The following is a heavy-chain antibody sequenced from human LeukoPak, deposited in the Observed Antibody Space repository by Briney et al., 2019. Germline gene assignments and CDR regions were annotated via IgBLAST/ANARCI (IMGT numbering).Heavy chain of an antibody. CDR3: AKATYYYDSSGYYYHY. CDR1: GLTFSSYA. D-gene: IGHD3-22*01. V-gene: IGHV3-23*01. J-gene: IGHJ4*02. Sequence: GGSLRLSCAASGLTFSSYAMSWVRQAPGKGLEWVSAISGSGGSTYYADSVKGRFTISRDNSKNTLYLQMNSLRAEDTAVYYCAKATYYYDSSGYYYHYWGQGTLVTVSS. CDR2: ISGSGGST.